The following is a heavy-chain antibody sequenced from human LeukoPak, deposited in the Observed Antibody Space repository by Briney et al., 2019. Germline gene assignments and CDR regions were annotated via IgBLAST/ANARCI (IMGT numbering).Heavy chain of an antibody. J-gene: IGHJ4*02. CDR1: RYTLTELS. CDR3: ATQSALLRDFDY. D-gene: IGHD3-22*01. Sequence: GASVKASCKVSRYTLTELSMHWVRQAPGKGLEWMGGFDPEDGETIYAQKFQGRVTMTEDTSTDTAYMELSSLRSEDTAVYYCATQSALLRDFDYWGQGTLVTVSS. CDR2: FDPEDGET. V-gene: IGHV1-24*01.